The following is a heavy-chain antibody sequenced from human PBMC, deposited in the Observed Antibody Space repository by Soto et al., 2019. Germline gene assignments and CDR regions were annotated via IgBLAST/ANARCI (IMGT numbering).Heavy chain of an antibody. V-gene: IGHV4-31*03. CDR2: IYYSGST. CDR1: GGSIASAESY. CDR3: ARVWDYDPFYFDY. Sequence: SETLSLTCTVSGGSIASAESYWSWIRQYPGKGLEWIGYIYYSGSTYYNPSLKSRLTISFDSSKNRFSLKLSSVTAADTAVYYCARVWDYDPFYFDYWCQGTLVTVSS. D-gene: IGHD1-7*01. J-gene: IGHJ4*02.